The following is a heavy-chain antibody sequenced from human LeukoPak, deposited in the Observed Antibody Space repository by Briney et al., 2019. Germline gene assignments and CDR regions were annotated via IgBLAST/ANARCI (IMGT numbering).Heavy chain of an antibody. CDR1: GGAFSGYY. CDR3: ARAAYSVNWFDP. Sequence: SETLSLTCAVYGGAFSGYYWSWIRQPPGKGLEWIGEINHSGSTNYNPSLKSRVTISVDTSKNQFSLKLSSVTAADTAVYYCARAAYSVNWFDPWGQGTLVTVPS. J-gene: IGHJ5*02. V-gene: IGHV4-34*01. D-gene: IGHD6-13*01. CDR2: INHSGST.